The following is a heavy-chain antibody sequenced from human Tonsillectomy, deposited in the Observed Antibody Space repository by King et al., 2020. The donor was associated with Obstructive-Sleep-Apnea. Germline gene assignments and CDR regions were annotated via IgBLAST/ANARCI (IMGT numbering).Heavy chain of an antibody. J-gene: IGHJ3*02. D-gene: IGHD5-24*01. CDR3: AKDVDCGWLQPGSSRIAFDI. Sequence: VQLVESGGGLVQPGRSLRLSCAASGFTFDDYAMHWVRQAPGKGLEWVSGISRNSGSIGYADSVKGRFTISRDNAKNSLYLQMNSLRTEDTALYYCAKDVDCGWLQPGSSRIAFDIWGQGTMVTVSS. V-gene: IGHV3-9*01. CDR2: ISRNSGSI. CDR1: GFTFDDYA.